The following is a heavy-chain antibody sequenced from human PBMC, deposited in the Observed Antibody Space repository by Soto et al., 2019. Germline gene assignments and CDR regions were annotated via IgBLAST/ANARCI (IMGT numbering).Heavy chain of an antibody. V-gene: IGHV4-59*01. J-gene: IGHJ4*02. CDR1: GASISSYF. CDR2: IYDSGST. D-gene: IGHD5-18*01. Sequence: SETLSLTCTVSGASISSYFWSWIRQPPGKGLEWIAYIYDSGSTNYNPSLKSRVTILLDTSKKQFSLKLSSVTAADTAVYYCATLVRGYSSGASNYFDYWGQGAMVTVSS. CDR3: ATLVRGYSSGASNYFDY.